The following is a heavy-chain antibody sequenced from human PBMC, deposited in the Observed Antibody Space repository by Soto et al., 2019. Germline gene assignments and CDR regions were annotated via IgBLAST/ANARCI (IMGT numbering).Heavy chain of an antibody. V-gene: IGHV3-21*01. CDR3: ATHHFDP. Sequence: GGSLRLSCAASGFTFSSYSMNWVRQAPGKGLEWVSSISSSSSYTYYADSVKGRFTISRDNAKNSLYLQMNSLRAEDTAVYYCATHHFDPWGQGTRVTVSS. CDR1: GFTFSSYS. J-gene: IGHJ5*02. CDR2: ISSSSSYT.